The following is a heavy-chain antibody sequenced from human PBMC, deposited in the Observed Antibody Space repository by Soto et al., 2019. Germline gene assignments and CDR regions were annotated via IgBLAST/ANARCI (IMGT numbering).Heavy chain of an antibody. CDR1: GYTFTNND. CDR2: MNPGSGDT. J-gene: IGHJ5*02. Sequence: ASVKFSCKASGYTFTNNDVSWVRQATGQGLEWMGWMNPGSGDTGYAQKFQGRVTMTRDISIATAYMKLNSLTSEDTAIYYCARMESFGSLNWFDPWGQGTLVTVSS. D-gene: IGHD5-18*01. CDR3: ARMESFGSLNWFDP. V-gene: IGHV1-8*02.